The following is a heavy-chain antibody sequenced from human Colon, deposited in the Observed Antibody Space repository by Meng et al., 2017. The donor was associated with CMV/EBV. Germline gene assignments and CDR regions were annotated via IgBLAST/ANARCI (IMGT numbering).Heavy chain of an antibody. CDR1: GRPFKSNA. Sequence: SGRPFKSNAISWVRPAHGQGLEWMGGIIPIFGNPKYAQKFQGRVTITADESTSTTYMELSSLTSDDTAVYYCARSPLPAALNWFDPWGQGTLVTVSS. D-gene: IGHD2-2*01. V-gene: IGHV1-69*01. J-gene: IGHJ5*02. CDR2: IIPIFGNP. CDR3: ARSPLPAALNWFDP.